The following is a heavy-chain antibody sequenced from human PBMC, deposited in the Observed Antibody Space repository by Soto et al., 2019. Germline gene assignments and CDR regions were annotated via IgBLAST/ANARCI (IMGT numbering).Heavy chain of an antibody. CDR3: ARESGDYGAAFDI. J-gene: IGHJ3*02. CDR1: GFTFSSYS. D-gene: IGHD4-17*01. V-gene: IGHV3-48*01. CDR2: ISSSSSTI. Sequence: EVQLVESGGGLVQPGGSMRLSCAASGFTFSSYSMNWVRQAPGKGLEWVSKISSSSSTIYYADSVKGRFTISRDNAKNSLYLQMNSLRAEDTAVSYCARESGDYGAAFDIWGQGTMVTVSS.